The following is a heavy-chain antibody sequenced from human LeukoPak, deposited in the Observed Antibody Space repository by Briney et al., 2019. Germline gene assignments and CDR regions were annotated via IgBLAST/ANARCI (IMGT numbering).Heavy chain of an antibody. CDR1: GGSISSSGYN. J-gene: IGHJ4*02. Sequence: NPSETLSLTCTVSGGSISSSGYNWDWIRQPPGKGLEWIGNLYDSGSTYYNPSLKSRVTTSVDTSKNQFSLKLSSVTAADTAVYYCARHLTMSGSYPFGSWGQGTLVTVSS. CDR3: ARHLTMSGSYPFGS. V-gene: IGHV4-39*01. D-gene: IGHD1-26*01. CDR2: LYDSGST.